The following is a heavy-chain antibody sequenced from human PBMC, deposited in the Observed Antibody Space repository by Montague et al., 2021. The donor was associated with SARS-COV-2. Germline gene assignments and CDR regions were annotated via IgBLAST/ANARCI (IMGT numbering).Heavy chain of an antibody. D-gene: IGHD1-14*01. CDR1: GASVGSSD. Sequence: SETLSLTCTVSGASVGSSDWGWIRQSPRKGLEWIGYFYSVGSTDYNPSLKSRATISRDTSKNQFSLKVRSVTAADTAVYYCARETMTADAFGIWGQGTMVTVSS. J-gene: IGHJ3*02. V-gene: IGHV4-59*02. CDR2: FYSVGST. CDR3: ARETMTADAFGI.